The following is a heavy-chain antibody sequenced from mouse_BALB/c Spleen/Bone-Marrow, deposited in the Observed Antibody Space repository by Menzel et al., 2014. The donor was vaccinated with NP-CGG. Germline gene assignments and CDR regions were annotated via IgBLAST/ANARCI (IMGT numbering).Heavy chain of an antibody. CDR1: GYTFXSYW. V-gene: IGHV1-9*01. CDR2: ILPGSGIT. CDR3: ARSPY. Sequence: QVQLQQSGAELMKPGASVKISCKATGYTFXSYWIEWVKQRPGHGLEWIGEILPGSGITNYNEKFKVKATFNADTSSNTAYMQLSSLTSEDSAVYYCARSPYWGQGTLVTVSA. J-gene: IGHJ3*01.